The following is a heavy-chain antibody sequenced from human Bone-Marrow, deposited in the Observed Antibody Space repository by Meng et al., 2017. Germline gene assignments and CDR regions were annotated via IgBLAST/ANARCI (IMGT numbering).Heavy chain of an antibody. CDR1: GYSISSGYY. CDR3: ASVWLQSGYFDY. V-gene: IGHV4-38-2*01. CDR2: IYHSGST. Sequence: SETLSLTCAVSGYSISSGYYWGWIRQPPGKGLEWIGSIYHSGSTYYNPPLKSRVTISVDTSKNQFSLKLSSVTAADTAVYYCASVWLQSGYFDYWGQGTLVTVSS. J-gene: IGHJ4*02. D-gene: IGHD5-24*01.